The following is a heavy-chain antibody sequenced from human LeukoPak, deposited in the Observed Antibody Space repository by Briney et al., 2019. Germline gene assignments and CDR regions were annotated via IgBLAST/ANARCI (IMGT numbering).Heavy chain of an antibody. Sequence: GGSLRLSCAASGFTFSNYAIHWLRQAPGKGLDGVAVVSFDVSKKYYADSVKGRFTISRDNSKNTLYLQMNTLRPDDTAVYYCTRAKRGPFDYWGQGTLVTVSS. CDR3: TRAKRGPFDY. V-gene: IGHV3-30*14. CDR2: VSFDVSKK. CDR1: GFTFSNYA. J-gene: IGHJ4*01.